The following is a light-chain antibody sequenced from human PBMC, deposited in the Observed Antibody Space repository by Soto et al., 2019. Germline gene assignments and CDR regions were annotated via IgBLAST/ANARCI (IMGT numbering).Light chain of an antibody. J-gene: IGKJ1*01. Sequence: EIVMTQSPGTLSVSPGERATLSCRASQSVRSNLAWYQQKPGQAPRLLIYGASTRATGIPARFSGTGSGTEFTLTISSLQSEDFAVYFCQQYDNWPPWTFGQGTKVEIE. CDR2: GAS. CDR3: QQYDNWPPWT. CDR1: QSVRSN. V-gene: IGKV3-15*01.